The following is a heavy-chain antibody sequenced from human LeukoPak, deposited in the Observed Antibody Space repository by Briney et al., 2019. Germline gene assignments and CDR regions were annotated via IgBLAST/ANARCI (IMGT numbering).Heavy chain of an antibody. J-gene: IGHJ4*02. CDR1: GFTFSSYG. Sequence: GALRLSCAASGFTFSSYGMHWVRQAPGKGLKWVAFIRYDGSNKYYADSVKGRFTISRDNSKNTLYLQMNSLRAEDTAVYYCAKVGGYCSGGSCYETLDYWGQGTLVTVSS. CDR3: AKVGGYCSGGSCYETLDY. D-gene: IGHD2-15*01. V-gene: IGHV3-30*02. CDR2: IRYDGSNK.